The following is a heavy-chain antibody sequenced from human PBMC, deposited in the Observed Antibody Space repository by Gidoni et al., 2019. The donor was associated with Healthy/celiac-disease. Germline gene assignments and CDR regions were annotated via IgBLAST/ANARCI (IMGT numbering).Heavy chain of an antibody. CDR2: INHSGST. J-gene: IGHJ6*03. V-gene: IGHV4-34*01. D-gene: IGHD3-22*01. CDR3: ARVIKDRLYYMDV. Sequence: QVQLQQWGAGLLKPSETLSLTCAVYGGSFSGYYWSWIRQPPGKGLEWIGEINHSGSTNYNPSLKSRVTISVDTSKNQFSLKLSSVTAADTAVYYCARVIKDRLYYMDVWGKGTTVTVSS. CDR1: GGSFSGYY.